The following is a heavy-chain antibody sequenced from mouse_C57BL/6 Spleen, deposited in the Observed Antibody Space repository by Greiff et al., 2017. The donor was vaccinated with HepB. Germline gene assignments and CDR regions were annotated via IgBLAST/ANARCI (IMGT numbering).Heavy chain of an antibody. Sequence: QVQLQQSGAELVRPGTSVKLSCKASGYTFTSYWMHWVKQRPGQGLEWIGVIDPSDSYTNYNQKFKGKATLTVDTSSSTAYMQLSSLTSEDSAVYYCARPFTTVVATNFDVWGTGTTVTVSS. CDR3: ARPFTTVVATNFDV. CDR2: IDPSDSYT. D-gene: IGHD1-1*01. J-gene: IGHJ1*03. CDR1: GYTFTSYW. V-gene: IGHV1-59*01.